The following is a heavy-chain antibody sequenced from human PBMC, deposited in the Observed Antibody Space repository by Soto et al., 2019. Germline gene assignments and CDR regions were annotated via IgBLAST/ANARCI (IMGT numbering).Heavy chain of an antibody. J-gene: IGHJ4*02. Sequence: QVQLVESGGGLVKPGGSLRLSCAASGFTSSDYYMNWIRQAPGKGLEWVSYISSSGRNIYYADSVKGRFTISRDNAKNKRSLQMNSMRAEITAVYYCARSLGMGGDGYTWGQGTLATSSS. CDR1: GFTSSDYY. CDR2: ISSSGRNI. D-gene: IGHD3-16*01. CDR3: ARSLGMGGDGYT. V-gene: IGHV3-11*01.